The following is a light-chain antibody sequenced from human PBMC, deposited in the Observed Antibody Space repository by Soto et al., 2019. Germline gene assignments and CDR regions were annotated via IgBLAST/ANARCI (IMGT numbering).Light chain of an antibody. Sequence: QSVLTQPASVSGSPGQSITISCTGTSSDVGAYNSVSWYQQHPGKAPKVTIYDVGNRPSGVSNRFSGSKSGNTASLTISGLQAEDEADYYCRSYTSRNTRVFGTGTKVTVL. CDR1: SSDVGAYNS. CDR3: RSYTSRNTRV. V-gene: IGLV2-14*01. CDR2: DVG. J-gene: IGLJ1*01.